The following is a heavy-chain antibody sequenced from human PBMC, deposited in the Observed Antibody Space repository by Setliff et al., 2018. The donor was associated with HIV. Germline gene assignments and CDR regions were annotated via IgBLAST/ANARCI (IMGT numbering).Heavy chain of an antibody. Sequence: SVKVSCKASGGTFSSYAISWVRQAPGQGLEWMGGIIPIFGTANYAQKFQGRVTITTDESTSTAYMELSSLRSEDTAVYYCARLTAGLLWSEEHIDYWGQGTLVTVSS. D-gene: IGHD3-10*01. V-gene: IGHV1-69*05. CDR1: GGTFSSYA. J-gene: IGHJ4*02. CDR2: IIPIFGTA. CDR3: ARLTAGLLWSEEHIDY.